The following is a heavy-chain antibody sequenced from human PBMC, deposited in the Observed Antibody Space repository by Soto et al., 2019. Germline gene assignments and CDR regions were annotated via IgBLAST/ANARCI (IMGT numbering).Heavy chain of an antibody. D-gene: IGHD3-3*01. CDR2: ISYDGSNK. CDR3: AKGDYDFWSGPQNDAFDI. Sequence: QVQLVESGGGVVQPGRSLRLSCAASGFTFSSYGMHWVRQAPGKGLEWVAVISYDGSNKYYADSVKGRFTISRDNSKNTLYLQMNSLRAGDTAVYYCAKGDYDFWSGPQNDAFDIWGQGTMVTVSS. J-gene: IGHJ3*02. V-gene: IGHV3-30*18. CDR1: GFTFSSYG.